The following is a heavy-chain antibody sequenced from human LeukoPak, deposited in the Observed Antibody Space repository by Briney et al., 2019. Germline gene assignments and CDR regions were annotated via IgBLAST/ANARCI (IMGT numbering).Heavy chain of an antibody. CDR3: AKDSYYDYVWGSYRYTNQFDY. D-gene: IGHD3-16*02. V-gene: IGHV3-30*02. CDR2: IRYDGSNK. Sequence: GGSLRLSCAASGFTFSSYGMHWVRQAPGKGLEWVAFIRYDGSNKYYADSVKGRFTISRDNSKNTLYLQMNSLRAEDTAVYYCAKDSYYDYVWGSYRYTNQFDYWGQGTLVTVSS. J-gene: IGHJ4*02. CDR1: GFTFSSYG.